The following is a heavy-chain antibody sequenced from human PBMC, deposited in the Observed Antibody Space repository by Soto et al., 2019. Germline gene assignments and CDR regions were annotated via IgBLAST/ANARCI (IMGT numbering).Heavy chain of an antibody. CDR1: GYSFTNYG. V-gene: IGHV1-18*01. Sequence: QDQLVPSGVEVKKPGASVKVSCKASGYSFTNYGITWVRQAPGQGLEWMGWISAYNGNTNYAQKCQGRVTLTTDASTSTAYLEWRRLRYDDTAVYYCARDRGVAPPVAGNTHYYYYMDVWGKGTTVTVYS. D-gene: IGHD6-19*01. CDR3: ARDRGVAPPVAGNTHYYYYMDV. CDR2: ISAYNGNT. J-gene: IGHJ6*03.